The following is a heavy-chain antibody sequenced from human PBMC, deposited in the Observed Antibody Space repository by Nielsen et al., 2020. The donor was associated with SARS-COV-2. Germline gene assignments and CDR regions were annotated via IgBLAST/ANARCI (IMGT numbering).Heavy chain of an antibody. CDR2: IWYDGSKT. J-gene: IGHJ4*02. V-gene: IGHV3-33*06. D-gene: IGHD6-25*01. CDR1: GFTFSGYS. Sequence: GESLKISCTASGFTFSGYSMHWVRQAPGKGLEWVALIWYDGSKTYYADSVEGRFTISRDNSKNTLYLQMNSLRAEDTAVYYCAKAFRSSDWVRAATDFWGQGTLVTVSS. CDR3: AKAFRSSDWVRAATDF.